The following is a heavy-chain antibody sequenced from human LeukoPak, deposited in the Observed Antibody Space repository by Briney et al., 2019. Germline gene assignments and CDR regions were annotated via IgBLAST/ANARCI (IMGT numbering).Heavy chain of an antibody. CDR3: ARLSAWFDP. CDR1: GGSISSYY. V-gene: IGHV4-4*08. CDR2: VYSSGSA. Sequence: ASETLSLTCTVSGGSISSYYWSWIRQPPGKGLEWFGYVYSSGSAYYNPSLKSRVTISVDTSKNQFSLKLSSVTAADTAVYYCARLSAWFDPWGQGTLVTVSS. J-gene: IGHJ5*02.